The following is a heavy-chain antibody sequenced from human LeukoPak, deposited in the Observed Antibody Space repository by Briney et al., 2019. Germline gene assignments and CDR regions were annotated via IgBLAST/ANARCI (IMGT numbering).Heavy chain of an antibody. CDR2: ISSSGSTI. Sequence: GGSLRLSCAASGFTFSDYYMSWIRQAPGKGLEWGSYISSSGSTIYYADSVKGRFTISRDNAKNSLYLQMNSLRAEDTAVYYCARAKPPAAIIWFDPWGQGTLVTVSS. J-gene: IGHJ5*02. V-gene: IGHV3-11*01. CDR3: ARAKPPAAIIWFDP. CDR1: GFTFSDYY. D-gene: IGHD2-2*02.